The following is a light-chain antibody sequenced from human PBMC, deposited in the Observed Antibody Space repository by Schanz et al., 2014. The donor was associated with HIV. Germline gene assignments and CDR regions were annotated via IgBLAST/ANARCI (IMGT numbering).Light chain of an antibody. Sequence: EIVLTQSPGSLSLSPGGRATLSCRASQSVSSNYLAWYQQKRDQPPRLVIYATSTRAAGIPDRFSGTGSGTDFTLTISSLEPDDFAIYYCQQYSTYPYTFGQGTKLDIQ. J-gene: IGKJ2*01. CDR1: QSVSSNY. CDR2: ATS. V-gene: IGKV3-20*01. CDR3: QQYSTYPYT.